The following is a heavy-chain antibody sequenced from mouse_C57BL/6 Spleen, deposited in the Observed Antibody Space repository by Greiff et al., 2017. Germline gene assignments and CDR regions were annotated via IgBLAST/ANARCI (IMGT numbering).Heavy chain of an antibody. J-gene: IGHJ3*01. CDR1: GYTFTSYT. V-gene: IGHV1-4*01. CDR2: INPSSGYT. D-gene: IGHD2-3*01. Sequence: VQLQQSGAELARPGASVKMSCKASGYTFTSYTMHWVKQRPGQGLEWIGYINPSSGYTKYNQKFKGKATLTADKSSSTAYMQLSSLTSEDSAVYYCARGGYDGYYEFAYWGQGTLVTVSA. CDR3: ARGGYDGYYEFAY.